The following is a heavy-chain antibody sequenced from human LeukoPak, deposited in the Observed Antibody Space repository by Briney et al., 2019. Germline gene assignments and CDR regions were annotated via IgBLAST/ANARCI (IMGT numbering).Heavy chain of an antibody. CDR1: GFTFSSYS. Sequence: GGSLRLSCAASGFTFSSYSMNWVRQAPGKGLEWVSAISGSGDSTYYAHSVKGRFTISKDNSKNTLFLQMNTLRAEDTAVYYCAKISPTTLYDSRGWFDPWGQGTLVTVSS. V-gene: IGHV3-23*01. CDR2: ISGSGDST. CDR3: AKISPTTLYDSRGWFDP. D-gene: IGHD3-3*01. J-gene: IGHJ5*02.